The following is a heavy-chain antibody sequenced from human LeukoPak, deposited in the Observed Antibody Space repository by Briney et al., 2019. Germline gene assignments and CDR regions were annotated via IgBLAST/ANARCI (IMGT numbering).Heavy chain of an antibody. CDR3: ARDQLSHYYGMDV. CDR1: GFTVSSNY. Sequence: GGSLRLSCAASGFTVSSNYMSWVRQAPGKGLEWVSVIYSGGSTYYADSVKGRFTISRDNSKNTLYLQMNSLRAEDTAVYYCARDQLSHYYGMDVWGQGTTVTVSS. J-gene: IGHJ6*02. V-gene: IGHV3-66*01. CDR2: IYSGGST. D-gene: IGHD2-2*01.